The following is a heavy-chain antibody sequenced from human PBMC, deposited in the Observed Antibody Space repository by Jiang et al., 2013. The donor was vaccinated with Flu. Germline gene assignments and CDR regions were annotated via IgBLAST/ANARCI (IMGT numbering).Heavy chain of an antibody. Sequence: RLLKPSETLSLTCGVYGGSFSGYYWSWIRQPPGKGLEWIGEINHSGSTDYNPSLKSRVTMSVDTSKNQFSLNLTSVTAADTAVYYCARQIITIFVNGYYPSDSWGQGTLVTVSS. D-gene: IGHD3-3*01. CDR1: GGSFSGYY. CDR2: INHSGST. J-gene: IGHJ4*02. CDR3: ARQIITIFVNGYYPSDS. V-gene: IGHV4-34*01.